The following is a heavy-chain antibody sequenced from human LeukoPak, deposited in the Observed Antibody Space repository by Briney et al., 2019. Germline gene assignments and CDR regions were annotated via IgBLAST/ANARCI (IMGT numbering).Heavy chain of an antibody. CDR3: ARSRYATSSYYSV. CDR1: GVSITHHF. D-gene: IGHD3-22*01. V-gene: IGHV4-59*11. Sequence: ASETLSLTCSVSGVSITHHFWSWLRQSPGKGLEWIGYISDSGSATYSPSLKSRVTISLDMSKKQFSLNLSSVTPADTAVYFCARSRYATSSYYSVWGPGTLVTVSS. J-gene: IGHJ4*02. CDR2: ISDSGSA.